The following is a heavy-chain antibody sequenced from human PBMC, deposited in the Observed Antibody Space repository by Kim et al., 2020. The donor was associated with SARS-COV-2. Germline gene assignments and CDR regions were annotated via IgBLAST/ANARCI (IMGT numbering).Heavy chain of an antibody. CDR3: ARQSSGPTRPFDY. CDR1: GGSISSSSYY. D-gene: IGHD6-19*01. Sequence: SETLSLTCTVSGGSISSSSYYWGWIRQPPGKGLEWIGSIYYSGSTYYNPFLKSRVTISVDTSKNQFSLKLSSVTAADTAVYYCARQSSGPTRPFDYWGQGTLVTVSS. J-gene: IGHJ4*02. CDR2: IYYSGST. V-gene: IGHV4-39*01.